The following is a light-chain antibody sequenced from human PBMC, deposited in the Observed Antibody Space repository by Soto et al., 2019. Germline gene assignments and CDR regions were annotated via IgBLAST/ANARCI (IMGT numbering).Light chain of an antibody. Sequence: EMVMTQSPATLSVSPGERATLSCRASQSVSSNLAWYQQKPGQAPRLLIYGASTRATGIPARFSGSGSGTEFTLTISSLQSEDFAVYYCQQYNNGPPWTSGQGTKVDIK. CDR2: GAS. CDR3: QQYNNGPPWT. V-gene: IGKV3-15*01. J-gene: IGKJ1*01. CDR1: QSVSSN.